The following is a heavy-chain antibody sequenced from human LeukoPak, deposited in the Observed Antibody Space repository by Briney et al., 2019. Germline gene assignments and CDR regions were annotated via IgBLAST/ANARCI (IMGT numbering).Heavy chain of an antibody. CDR1: GFTVSSNY. V-gene: IGHV3-53*01. CDR3: AKGAGPVIAASGHFDY. CDR2: IYSGGST. J-gene: IGHJ4*02. Sequence: PGGSLRLSCAASGFTVSSNYMSWVRQAPGKGLDWVSMIYSGGSTNYADSVKGRFTISRDNSKNTLYLQMNSLRVEDTGLYYCAKGAGPVIAASGHFDYWGQGTLVTVS. D-gene: IGHD6-13*01.